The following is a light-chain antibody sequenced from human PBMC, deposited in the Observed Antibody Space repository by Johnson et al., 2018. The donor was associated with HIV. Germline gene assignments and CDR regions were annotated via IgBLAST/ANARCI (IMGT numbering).Light chain of an antibody. J-gene: IGLJ1*01. CDR1: SSNIGDNY. CDR2: ENN. V-gene: IGLV1-51*01. Sequence: QSVLTQPPSVSAAPGHNVSISCSGSSSNIGDNYISWYQQLPGAAPKLLIYENNKRPSGIPDRFSGSKSGTSATLGIAGLPTGDEADYYCGTWNNSLSANYVSGTGTRVTVL. CDR3: GTWNNSLSANYV.